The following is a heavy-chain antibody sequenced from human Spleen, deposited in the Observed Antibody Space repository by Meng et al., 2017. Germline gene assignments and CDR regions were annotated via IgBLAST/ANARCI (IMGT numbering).Heavy chain of an antibody. D-gene: IGHD5-18*01. CDR2: INPSGGIT. CDR1: GYTFTSYY. J-gene: IGHJ6*02. Sequence: ASVKVSCKASGYTFTSYYMHWVRQAPGQRLEWMGLINPSGGITSYTQRLQGRLTMTRDTSTSTVYMELRSLKSEDTAVYYCAKDQTAMVPRYYFYYGMDVWGQGTMVTVSS. CDR3: AKDQTAMVPRYYFYYGMDV. V-gene: IGHV1-46*04.